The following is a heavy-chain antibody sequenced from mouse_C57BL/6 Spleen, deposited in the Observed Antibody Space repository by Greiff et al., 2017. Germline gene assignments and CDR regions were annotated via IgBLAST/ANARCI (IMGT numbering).Heavy chain of an antibody. D-gene: IGHD1-1*01. V-gene: IGHV5-17*01. CDR1: GFTFSDYG. J-gene: IGHJ3*01. Sequence: EVKVVESGGGLVKPGGSLKLSCAASGFTFSDYGMHWVRQAPGKGLEWVAYISSGSSTNYYADTVKGRFTISRDNAKNTLFLQMTSLRSEDTAMYYCARGVVWYGSSYAYWGQGTLVTVSA. CDR2: ISSGSSTN. CDR3: ARGVVWYGSSYAY.